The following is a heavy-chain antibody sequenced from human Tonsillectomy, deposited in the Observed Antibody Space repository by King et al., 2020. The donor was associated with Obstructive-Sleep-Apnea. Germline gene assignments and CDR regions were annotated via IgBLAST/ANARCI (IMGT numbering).Heavy chain of an antibody. Sequence: VQLVESGGGLVQPGGSLRLSCAASGFTVSSNYMSWVRQAPGKGLEWVSVIYSGGSTYYADSVKGRFTISRDNSKNTLYLQMNSLRAEDTAVYYCARDHRYCSGGSCSFDAFDIWGQGTMVTVSS. V-gene: IGHV3-66*01. CDR3: ARDHRYCSGGSCSFDAFDI. D-gene: IGHD2-15*01. CDR2: IYSGGST. CDR1: GFTVSSNY. J-gene: IGHJ3*02.